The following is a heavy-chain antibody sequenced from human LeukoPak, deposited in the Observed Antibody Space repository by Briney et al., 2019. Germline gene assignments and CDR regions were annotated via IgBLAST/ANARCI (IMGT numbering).Heavy chain of an antibody. CDR1: GGSITSDDYS. Sequence: SQTLSLTCTVSGGSITSDDYSWSWIRQPPGKGLEWIGYIYYGGNTYYNPSLKIRVTISVDTSKNQFSLKLSSVTAADTAVYYCARTYIDYLPLWGQGTLVTVSS. J-gene: IGHJ4*02. D-gene: IGHD4-11*01. CDR2: IYYGGNT. V-gene: IGHV4-30-4*01. CDR3: ARTYIDYLPL.